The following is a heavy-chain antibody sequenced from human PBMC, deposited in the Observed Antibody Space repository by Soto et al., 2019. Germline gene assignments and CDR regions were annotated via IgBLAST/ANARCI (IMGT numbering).Heavy chain of an antibody. V-gene: IGHV1-69*12. D-gene: IGHD3-9*01. Sequence: QVQLVQSGAEVKKPGSSVKVSCKASGGTFSSYAISWVRQAPGQGLEWMGGIIPIFGTANYAQKFQGRVTITAXXSXSXXYTELTRLRSEDTSGYYCASRHEIDHPYYYYCMDLWGQGTTVTVSS. CDR2: IIPIFGTA. CDR1: GGTFSSYA. CDR3: ASRHEIDHPYYYYCMDL. J-gene: IGHJ6*02.